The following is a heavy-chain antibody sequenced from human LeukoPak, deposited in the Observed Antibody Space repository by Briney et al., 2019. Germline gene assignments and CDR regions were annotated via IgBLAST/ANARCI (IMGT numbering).Heavy chain of an antibody. CDR3: AKSSRPVIAMAFFDY. CDR2: IKSKTDGGTT. CDR1: GFTFSNAW. D-gene: IGHD3-16*02. J-gene: IGHJ4*02. Sequence: GGSLRLSCAASGFTFSNAWMSWVRQAPGKGLEWVGRIKSKTDGGTTDYAAPVKGRFTISRDDSKNTLYLQMNSLRAEDTAVYYCAKSSRPVIAMAFFDYWGQGTLVTVSS. V-gene: IGHV3-15*01.